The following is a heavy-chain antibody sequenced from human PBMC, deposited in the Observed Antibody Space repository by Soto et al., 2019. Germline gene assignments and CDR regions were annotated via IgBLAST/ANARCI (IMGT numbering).Heavy chain of an antibody. V-gene: IGHV3-30-3*01. D-gene: IGHD1-7*01. CDR1: GFTFSSYA. CDR2: ISYDGSNK. J-gene: IGHJ6*02. CDR3: ARDSELRAAVYYYGMDV. Sequence: GGSLRLSCAASGFTFSSYAMHWVRQAPGKGLEWVAVISYDGSNKYYADSVKGRFTISRDNSKNTLYLQMNSLRAEDTAVYYCARDSELRAAVYYYGMDVWGQGTTVTVSS.